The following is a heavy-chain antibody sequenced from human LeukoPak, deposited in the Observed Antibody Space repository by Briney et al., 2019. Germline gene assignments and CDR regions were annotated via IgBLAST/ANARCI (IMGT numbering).Heavy chain of an antibody. Sequence: SETLSLTCTVSGGSISSYYWSWIRQPPGKGLEWNGYIYYSGSTNYNPSLKSRVTISVDTPKNLFSLKLSSVTAADTAVYYCATGGIAVAGALDYWGQGTLVTVSS. J-gene: IGHJ4*02. CDR3: ATGGIAVAGALDY. V-gene: IGHV4-59*01. CDR1: GGSISSYY. CDR2: IYYSGST. D-gene: IGHD6-19*01.